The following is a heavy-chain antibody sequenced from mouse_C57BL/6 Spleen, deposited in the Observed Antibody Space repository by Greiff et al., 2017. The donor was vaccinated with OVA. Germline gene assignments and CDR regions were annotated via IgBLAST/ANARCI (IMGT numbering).Heavy chain of an antibody. D-gene: IGHD2-14*01. V-gene: IGHV5-16*01. CDR3: ARDLGDYDAMDY. Sequence: EVQVVESEGGLVQPGSSMKLSCTASGFTFSDYYMAWVRQVPEKGLEWVANINYDGSSTYYLDSLKSRFIISRDNAKNILYLQMSSLKSEDTATYYCARDLGDYDAMDYWGQGTSVTVSS. CDR1: GFTFSDYY. J-gene: IGHJ4*01. CDR2: INYDGSST.